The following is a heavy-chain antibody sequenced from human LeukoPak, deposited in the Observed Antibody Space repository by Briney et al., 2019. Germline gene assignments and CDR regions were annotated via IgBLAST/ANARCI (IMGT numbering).Heavy chain of an antibody. V-gene: IGHV3-11*04. Sequence: GGSLRLSCAASGFTFSDYYMSWIRQAPGKGLEWVSYISSSSSTIYYADSVKGRFTISRDNAKNSLYLQMNSLRAEDTAVYYCAGAPHYYYGSGSPPGYFQHWGQGTLVTVSS. J-gene: IGHJ1*01. CDR2: ISSSSSTI. CDR3: AGAPHYYYGSGSPPGYFQH. D-gene: IGHD3-10*01. CDR1: GFTFSDYY.